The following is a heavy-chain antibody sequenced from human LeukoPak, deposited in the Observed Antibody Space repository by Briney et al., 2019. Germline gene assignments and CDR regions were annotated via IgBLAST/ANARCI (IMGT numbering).Heavy chain of an antibody. CDR1: GFTFSSYS. CDR2: ISSSSSYI. Sequence: GGSLRLSCAASGFTFSSYSMNWVRQAPGKGLEWVSSISSSSSYIYYADSVKGRFTISRDNAKNSLYLQMNSLRAEDTAVYYCARGGAGDYSSGWSPDLDYWGQGTLVTVSS. J-gene: IGHJ4*02. D-gene: IGHD6-19*01. V-gene: IGHV3-21*01. CDR3: ARGGAGDYSSGWSPDLDY.